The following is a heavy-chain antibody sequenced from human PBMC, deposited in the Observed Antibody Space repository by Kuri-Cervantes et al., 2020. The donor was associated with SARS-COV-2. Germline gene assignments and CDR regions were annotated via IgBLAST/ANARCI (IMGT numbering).Heavy chain of an antibody. D-gene: IGHD3-3*01. CDR2: ISYDGSNK. CDR1: GFTFSSYA. Sequence: GGSLRLSCAASGFTFSSYAMHWVRQAPGKGLEWVAVISYDGSNKYYADSVKGRFTISRDNSKNTLYLQMNSLRAEDTAVYYCARAGRFGADWYFDLWGRGTLVTVSS. V-gene: IGHV3-30-3*01. CDR3: ARAGRFGADWYFDL. J-gene: IGHJ2*01.